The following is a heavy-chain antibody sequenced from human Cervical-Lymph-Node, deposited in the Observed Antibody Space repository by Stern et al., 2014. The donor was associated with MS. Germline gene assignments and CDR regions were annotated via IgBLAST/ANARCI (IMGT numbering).Heavy chain of an antibody. CDR1: GFSVATAGVG. V-gene: IGHV2-5*02. D-gene: IGHD2-15*01. CDR2: ISWDDDK. CDR3: AHSRVKYCRGGTCYSSLFDY. Sequence: QVTLKESGPTLVKPTQTFTLTCTLSGFSVATAGVGVGWIRQPPGKALEWLALISWDDDKLYSPSLKNRLTIIKDSSKNQVVLTMTNVDPVDTATYYCAHSRVKYCRGGTCYSSLFDYWGQGTLVTVSS. J-gene: IGHJ4*02.